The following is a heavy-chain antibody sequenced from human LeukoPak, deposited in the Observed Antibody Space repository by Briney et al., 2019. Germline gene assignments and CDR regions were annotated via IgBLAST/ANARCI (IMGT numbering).Heavy chain of an antibody. CDR3: AKDLGDIVLMVYATSYDY. J-gene: IGHJ4*02. CDR1: GFTFSSYA. D-gene: IGHD2-8*01. V-gene: IGHV3-23*01. Sequence: GGSLRLSCAASGFTFSSYAMSWVRQAPGKGLEWVSAISGSGGSTYYAGSVKGRFTISRDDSKNTLYLQMNSLRAEDTAVYYCAKDLGDIVLMVYATSYDYWGQGTLVTVSS. CDR2: ISGSGGST.